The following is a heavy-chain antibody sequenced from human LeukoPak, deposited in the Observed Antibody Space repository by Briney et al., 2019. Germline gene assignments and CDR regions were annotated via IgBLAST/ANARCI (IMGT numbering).Heavy chain of an antibody. CDR2: IYSGGST. D-gene: IGHD5-18*01. CDR3: VRGPGYSYGSDY. Sequence: GGSLRLSCAASGFTVSSNYMSWVRQAPGKGLEWVSVIYSGGSTYYADSVKGRFTISRDNAKNTLYLQMNSLRAEDTAVYYCVRGPGYSYGSDYWGQGNLVTVSS. V-gene: IGHV3-53*01. J-gene: IGHJ4*02. CDR1: GFTVSSNY.